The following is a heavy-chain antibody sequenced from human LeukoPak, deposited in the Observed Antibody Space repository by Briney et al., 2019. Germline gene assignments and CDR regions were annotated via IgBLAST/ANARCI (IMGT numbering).Heavy chain of an antibody. CDR3: ARIDRAVAGTIDY. CDR1: GGSISSYF. V-gene: IGHV4-59*08. D-gene: IGHD6-19*01. J-gene: IGHJ4*02. Sequence: SETLSLTCTGSGGSISSYFWSWIRQPPGKGLEWIGYIYYSGSTNYNPALKSRVTMSVDTSKNQFSLKLSSVTAADTAVYYCARIDRAVAGTIDYWGQGTLATVSS. CDR2: IYYSGST.